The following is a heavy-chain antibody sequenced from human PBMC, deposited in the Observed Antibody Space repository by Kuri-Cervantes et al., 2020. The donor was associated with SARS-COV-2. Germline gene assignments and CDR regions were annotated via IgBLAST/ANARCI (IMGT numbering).Heavy chain of an antibody. V-gene: IGHV4-34*01. D-gene: IGHD3-3*01. CDR3: ARDQGGSEWWFDP. Sequence: GSLRLSCAVYGGSFSGYYWSWIRQPPGKGLEWIGEINHSGSTNYNPSLKSRVTVSVDTSKNQFSLKLSSVTAADTAVYYCARDQGGSEWWFDPWGQGTLVTVSS. CDR1: GGSFSGYY. J-gene: IGHJ5*02. CDR2: INHSGST.